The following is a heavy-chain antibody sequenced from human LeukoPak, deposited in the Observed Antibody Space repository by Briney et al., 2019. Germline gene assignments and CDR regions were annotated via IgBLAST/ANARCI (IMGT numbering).Heavy chain of an antibody. V-gene: IGHV1-3*03. CDR2: INAGNGNT. D-gene: IGHD1-26*01. J-gene: IGHJ3*02. Sequence: ASVKVSCKASGYTFTSYAMHWVRQAPGQRLEWMGWINAGNGNTKYSQEFQGRVTITRDTSASTAYMELSSRRSEDMAVYYCARVYSGSYYMGAFDIWGQGTMVTVSS. CDR3: ARVYSGSYYMGAFDI. CDR1: GYTFTSYA.